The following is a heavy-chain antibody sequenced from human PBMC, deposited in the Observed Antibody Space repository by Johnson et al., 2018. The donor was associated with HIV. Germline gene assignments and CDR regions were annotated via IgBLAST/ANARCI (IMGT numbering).Heavy chain of an antibody. J-gene: IGHJ3*02. Sequence: VQLVESGGGSVQPGGSLRLSCAASGFTFSSYWMHWVRQAPVKGLMWVSNIKTDGSNTNYADSVKGRFTISRDNAKNTVYLQMDSLRDEDMAVYYCARGALGSFDIWGQGTMVTVSA. CDR3: ARGALGSFDI. V-gene: IGHV3-74*02. CDR2: IKTDGSNT. D-gene: IGHD3-10*01. CDR1: GFTFSSYW.